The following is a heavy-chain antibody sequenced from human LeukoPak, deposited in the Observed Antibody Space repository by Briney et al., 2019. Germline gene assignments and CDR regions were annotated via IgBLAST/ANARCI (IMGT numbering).Heavy chain of an antibody. Sequence: SETLSLTCAVYGGSFSGYYWSWIRQPPGKGLEWIGEINHSGSTNYNPSLKSRVTISVDTSKNQFSLKLSSVTAADTAVYYCARRRGGGYYYSWGQGTLVTVSS. V-gene: IGHV4-34*01. CDR3: ARRRGGGYYYS. D-gene: IGHD3-22*01. CDR1: GGSFSGYY. J-gene: IGHJ4*02. CDR2: INHSGST.